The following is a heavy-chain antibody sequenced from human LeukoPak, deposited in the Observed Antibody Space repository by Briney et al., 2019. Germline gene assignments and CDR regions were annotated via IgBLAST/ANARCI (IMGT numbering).Heavy chain of an antibody. V-gene: IGHV4-30-4*01. J-gene: IGHJ3*02. CDR3: ARNGPTAGGHLDI. CDR2: IYYSGST. D-gene: IGHD6-13*01. Sequence: SETLSLTCTVSGGSISSGDYYWSWIRQPPGKGLEWIGYIYYSGSTYYNPSLKSRVTISVDKSRNQFSLRLSSVTAADTAVYYCARNGPTAGGHLDIWGQGTMVTVSS. CDR1: GGSISSGDYY.